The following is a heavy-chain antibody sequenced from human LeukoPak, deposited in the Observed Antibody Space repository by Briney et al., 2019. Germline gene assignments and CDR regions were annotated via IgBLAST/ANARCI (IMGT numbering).Heavy chain of an antibody. V-gene: IGHV1-46*01. Sequence: GASVKVSCKASGYTFTRYYMHWVRQAPGQGLEWMGIISPSGANTAYAQKFQGRVTMTSDTSTSTVYMELSSLRSEDTAVCYCARNGEGGSYPSTYWGQGTLVIVSS. CDR2: ISPSGANT. D-gene: IGHD1-26*01. CDR3: ARNGEGGSYPSTY. CDR1: GYTFTRYY. J-gene: IGHJ4*02.